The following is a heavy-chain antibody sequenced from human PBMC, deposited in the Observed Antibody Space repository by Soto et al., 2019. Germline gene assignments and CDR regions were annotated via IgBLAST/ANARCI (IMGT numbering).Heavy chain of an antibody. D-gene: IGHD6-13*01. CDR3: AARGIAAGWFDP. V-gene: IGHV4-59*01. CDR2: IYYSGST. J-gene: IGHJ5*02. CDR1: GGSISSYY. Sequence: PSETLSLTCTVSGGSISSYYWSWIRQPPGKGLEWIGYIYYSGSTNYNPSLKSRVTISVDTSKNQFSLKLSSVTAADTAVYYYAARGIAAGWFDPWGQGTLVTVSS.